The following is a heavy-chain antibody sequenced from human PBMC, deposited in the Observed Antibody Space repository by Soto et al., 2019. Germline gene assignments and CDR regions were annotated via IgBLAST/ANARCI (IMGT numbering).Heavy chain of an antibody. D-gene: IGHD3-22*01. CDR3: AMSNSNDLYYHFES. CDR2: ISSSGSTI. J-gene: IGHJ4*02. V-gene: IGHV3-11*01. CDR1: GFTFSDYY. Sequence: GGSLRLSCAASGFTFSDYYMSWIRQAPGKGLEWVSYISSSGSTIYYADSVKGRFTVSRDNAKGSLLLQMSSLRAEDTAVYFCAMSNSNDLYYHFESWGQGTPVTVSS.